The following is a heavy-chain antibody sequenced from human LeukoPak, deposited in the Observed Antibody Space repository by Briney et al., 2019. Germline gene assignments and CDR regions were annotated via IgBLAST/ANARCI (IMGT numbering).Heavy chain of an antibody. Sequence: ASVKVSCKASGFTFTSYYFHWVRQAPGQGLEWMGITNPSGGSSIYAQKFQGRVTLTRDMSTNTVYMELSSLRSEDTAVYYCARGGERRHGAFDIWGQGTMVTVSS. J-gene: IGHJ3*02. CDR2: TNPSGGSS. V-gene: IGHV1-46*01. CDR1: GFTFTSYY. CDR3: ARGGERRHGAFDI. D-gene: IGHD1-1*01.